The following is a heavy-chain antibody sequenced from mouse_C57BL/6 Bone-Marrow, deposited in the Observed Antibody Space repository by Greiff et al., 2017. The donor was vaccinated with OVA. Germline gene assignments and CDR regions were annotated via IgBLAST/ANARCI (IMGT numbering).Heavy chain of an antibody. D-gene: IGHD2-3*01. V-gene: IGHV1-72*01. J-gene: IGHJ4*01. Sequence: QVHVKQPGAELVKPGASVKLSCKASGYTFTSYWMHWVKQRPGRGLEWIGRIDPNSGGTKYNEKFKSKATLTVDKPSSTAYMQLSSLTSEDSAVYYCARVGPDGYHYYAMDYWGQGTSVTVSS. CDR2: IDPNSGGT. CDR3: ARVGPDGYHYYAMDY. CDR1: GYTFTSYW.